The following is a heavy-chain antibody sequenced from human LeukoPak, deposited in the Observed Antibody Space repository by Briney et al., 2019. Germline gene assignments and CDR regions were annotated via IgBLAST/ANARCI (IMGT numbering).Heavy chain of an antibody. CDR3: ARGRPDIVVVPAAINFDY. Sequence: SETLSLTCAVYGGSFSGYYWSWIRQPPGKGLEWIGEINHSGSTNYNPSLKSRVTISVDTSKNQFSLKLSSVTAADTAVYYCARGRPDIVVVPAAINFDYWGQGTLVTVSS. CDR1: GGSFSGYY. V-gene: IGHV4-34*01. CDR2: INHSGST. D-gene: IGHD2-2*02. J-gene: IGHJ4*02.